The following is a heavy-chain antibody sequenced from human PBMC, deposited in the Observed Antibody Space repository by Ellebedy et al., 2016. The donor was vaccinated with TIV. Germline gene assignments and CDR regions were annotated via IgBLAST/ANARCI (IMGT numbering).Heavy chain of an antibody. CDR3: ARPKGGYIDY. CDR2: ISSSSSYT. J-gene: IGHJ4*02. Sequence: GESLKISXAASGFTFSDYYMSWIRQAPGKGLEWVSYISSSSSYTNYADSVKGRFTISRDNAKNSLYLQMNSLRAEDTAVYYCARPKGGYIDYWGQGTLVTVSS. D-gene: IGHD2-15*01. CDR1: GFTFSDYY. V-gene: IGHV3-11*03.